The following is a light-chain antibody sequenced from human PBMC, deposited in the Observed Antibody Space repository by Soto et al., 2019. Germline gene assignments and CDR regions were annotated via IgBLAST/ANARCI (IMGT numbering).Light chain of an antibody. J-gene: IGKJ1*01. V-gene: IGKV1-5*03. CDR2: KVS. Sequence: DIQMTQSPSTLSASVGDRVTITCRASQNFSEWLAWYQQKPGKAPNLLIYKVSNLQSGVPSRFSGSGSGTDFTLKISRVEAEDVGVYYCMQGTLWPRTFGQGTKVDIK. CDR3: MQGTLWPRT. CDR1: QNFSEW.